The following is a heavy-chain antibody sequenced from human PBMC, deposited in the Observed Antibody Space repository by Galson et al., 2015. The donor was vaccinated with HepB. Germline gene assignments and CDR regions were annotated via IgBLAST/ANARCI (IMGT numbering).Heavy chain of an antibody. Sequence: ETLSLTCTVSGVSISSSLYYWVWVRQPPEKGLEWIGSIYCTGNTYYKSSPKSRVTISADMSKNQFTLKVNSVTAADTAVYYCARAAGDTSTYANDYWGQGILVTVSS. V-gene: IGHV4-39*06. CDR3: ARAAGDTSTYANDY. CDR1: GVSISSSLYY. CDR2: IYCTGNT. J-gene: IGHJ4*02. D-gene: IGHD2-2*01.